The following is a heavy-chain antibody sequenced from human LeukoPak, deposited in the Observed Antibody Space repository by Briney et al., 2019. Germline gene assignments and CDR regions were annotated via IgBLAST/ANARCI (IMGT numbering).Heavy chain of an antibody. CDR3: AKPGGRVGESLNGIDY. Sequence: PGGSLRLSCAASGFAFSNYGLHWVRQAPGKGLERVEFIQYDGSNKFHTDSVKGRFTISRDNSKNTLFLQMNSLRAEDTAVYYCAKPGGRVGESLNGIDYWGQGTLVTVS. CDR1: GFAFSNYG. D-gene: IGHD3-10*01. J-gene: IGHJ4*02. V-gene: IGHV3-30*02. CDR2: IQYDGSNK.